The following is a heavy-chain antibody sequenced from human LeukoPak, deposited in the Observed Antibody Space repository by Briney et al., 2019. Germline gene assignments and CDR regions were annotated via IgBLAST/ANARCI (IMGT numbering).Heavy chain of an antibody. CDR3: ARGIAAAGNHYYYMDV. J-gene: IGHJ6*03. CDR1: GYTFTSYG. D-gene: IGHD6-13*01. CDR2: ISAYNGNT. V-gene: IGHV1-18*01. Sequence: ASVKVSCKASGYTFTSYGISWVRQAPGQGLEWMGWISAYNGNTNYAQKLQGRVTMTTDTSTSTAYMELRSLRSDDTAVYYCARGIAAAGNHYYYMDVWGKGTMVTISS.